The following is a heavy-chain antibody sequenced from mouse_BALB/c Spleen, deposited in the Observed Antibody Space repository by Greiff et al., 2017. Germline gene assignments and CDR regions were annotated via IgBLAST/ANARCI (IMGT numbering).Heavy chain of an antibody. Sequence: EVMLVESGGGLVQPGGSRKLSCAASGFTFSSFGMHWVRQAPEKGLEWVAYISSGSSTIYYADTVKGRFTISRDNPKNTLFLQMTSLRSEDTAMYYCARDYRYDLAYWGQGTLVTVSA. D-gene: IGHD2-14*01. CDR2: ISSGSSTI. J-gene: IGHJ3*01. CDR3: ARDYRYDLAY. CDR1: GFTFSSFG. V-gene: IGHV5-17*02.